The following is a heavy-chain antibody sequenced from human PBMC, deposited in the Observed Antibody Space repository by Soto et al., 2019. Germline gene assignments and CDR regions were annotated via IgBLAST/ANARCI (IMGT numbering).Heavy chain of an antibody. Sequence: ASVKVSCKASGYTLTSYGINWVRQAPGQGLEWMGWINPSDGNRNFAQKFEDRVTMTTATSTNTVFLELRSLKSDDTAIYYCARDRLRGYDSSGFYSWGQGTMVTVSS. J-gene: IGHJ4*02. D-gene: IGHD3-22*01. V-gene: IGHV1-18*01. CDR2: INPSDGNR. CDR3: ARDRLRGYDSSGFYS. CDR1: GYTLTSYG.